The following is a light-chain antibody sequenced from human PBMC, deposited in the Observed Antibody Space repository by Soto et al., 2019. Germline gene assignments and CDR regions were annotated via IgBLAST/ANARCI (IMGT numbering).Light chain of an antibody. Sequence: EIVMTQSPATLSVSPGERATLSCRASQSVSSNLAWYQQKPGQAPRLLIYGASTRATGIPARFSGSGSGTEFTLTSSSLQSEDFAVSYCQQYNTWWTFGQGTKVEIK. CDR2: GAS. CDR1: QSVSSN. CDR3: QQYNTWWT. V-gene: IGKV3-15*01. J-gene: IGKJ1*01.